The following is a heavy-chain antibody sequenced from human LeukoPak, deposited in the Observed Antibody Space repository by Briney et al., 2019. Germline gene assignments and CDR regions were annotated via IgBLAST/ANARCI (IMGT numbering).Heavy chain of an antibody. CDR2: ISSSSSYI. Sequence: GGSLRLSCTVSGFTVSSNSMSWVRQAPGKGLEWVSSISSSSSYIYYADSVKGRFTISRDNAKNSLYLQMNSLRAEDTAVYYCARDSGYSYGYRDWGQGTLVTVSS. J-gene: IGHJ4*02. CDR1: GFTVSSNS. V-gene: IGHV3-21*01. D-gene: IGHD5-18*01. CDR3: ARDSGYSYGYRD.